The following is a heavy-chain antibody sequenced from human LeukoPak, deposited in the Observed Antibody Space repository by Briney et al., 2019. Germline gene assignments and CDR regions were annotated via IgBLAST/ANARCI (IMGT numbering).Heavy chain of an antibody. CDR1: GFTFTTYW. CDR3: ARDALVATAYYYYYYMDV. CDR2: ISSNGGST. Sequence: GGSLRLSCAASGFTFTTYWMSWVRQAPGKGLEYVSAISSNGGSTYYANSVKGRFTISRDNSKNTLYLQMGSLRAEDMAVYYCARDALVATAYYYYYYMDVWGKGTTVTVSS. D-gene: IGHD5-12*01. V-gene: IGHV3-64*01. J-gene: IGHJ6*03.